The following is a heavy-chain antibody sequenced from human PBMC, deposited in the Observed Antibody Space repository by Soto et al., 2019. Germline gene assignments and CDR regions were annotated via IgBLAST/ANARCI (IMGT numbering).Heavy chain of an antibody. D-gene: IGHD6-13*01. CDR2: IYSGGST. Sequence: EVQLVETGGGLIQPGGSLRLSCAASGFTVSSNYMSWVRQAPGKGLEWVSVIYSGGSTYYADSVRGRFTISRDNSKNTLYLQMNSLRADDTGVYFCVRLGGSSWADYWGQGTLVTVSS. V-gene: IGHV3-53*02. CDR3: VRLGGSSWADY. CDR1: GFTVSSNY. J-gene: IGHJ4*02.